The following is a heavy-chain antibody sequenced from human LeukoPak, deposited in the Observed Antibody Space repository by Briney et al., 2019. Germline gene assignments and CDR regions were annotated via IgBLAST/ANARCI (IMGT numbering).Heavy chain of an antibody. CDR1: GYTFTSYG. Sequence: ASVKVSCKASGYTFTSYGISWVRQAPGQGLEWMGWISAYNGNTNYAQKLQGRVTMITDTSTSTAYMELRSLRSDDTAVYYCARVVLRGTATVTTNHDYWGQGTLVTVSS. J-gene: IGHJ4*02. CDR2: ISAYNGNT. V-gene: IGHV1-18*04. D-gene: IGHD4-17*01. CDR3: ARVVLRGTATVTTNHDY.